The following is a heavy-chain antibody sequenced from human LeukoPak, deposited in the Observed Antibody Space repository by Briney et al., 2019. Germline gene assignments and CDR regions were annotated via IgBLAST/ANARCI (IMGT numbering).Heavy chain of an antibody. CDR3: AIGSGSYPPNY. D-gene: IGHD3-10*01. CDR1: GFTFDDYA. V-gene: IGHV3-43D*03. CDR2: ISWDGGST. J-gene: IGHJ4*02. Sequence: QPGGSLRLSCAASGFTFDDYAMHWVRQAPGKGLEWVSLISWDGGSTYYADSVKGRFTISRDNSKNSLYLRMNSLRAEDTALYYCAIGSGSYPPNYWGQGTLVTVSS.